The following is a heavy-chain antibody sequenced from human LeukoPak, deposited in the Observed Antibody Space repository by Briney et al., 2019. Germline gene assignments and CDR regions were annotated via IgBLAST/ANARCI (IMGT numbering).Heavy chain of an antibody. V-gene: IGHV3-30*18. Sequence: PGGSLRLSCAASGFTFSSYGMHGVRQAPGKGLEWVAVISYDGSNKYYADSVKGRFTISRDNSKNTLYQQMNSLRAEDTAVYYCAKDTLYSYGYILDYWGQGTLVTVSS. D-gene: IGHD5-18*01. CDR2: ISYDGSNK. CDR1: GFTFSSYG. J-gene: IGHJ4*02. CDR3: AKDTLYSYGYILDY.